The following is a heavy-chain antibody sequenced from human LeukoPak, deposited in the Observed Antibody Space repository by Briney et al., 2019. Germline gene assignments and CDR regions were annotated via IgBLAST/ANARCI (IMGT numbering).Heavy chain of an antibody. V-gene: IGHV3-13*01. D-gene: IGHD6-19*01. CDR3: ARGGIQVSGIDEFDY. Sequence: GGSLRLSCAASGFTFIDFDMHWVRQVIGKGLEWVSAIGIRGDTHYSGSVKGRFTISRENAESSLYLQMNSLRAEDTAVYYCARGGIQVSGIDEFDYRGQGTLVTVSS. CDR1: GFTFIDFD. CDR2: IGIRGDT. J-gene: IGHJ4*02.